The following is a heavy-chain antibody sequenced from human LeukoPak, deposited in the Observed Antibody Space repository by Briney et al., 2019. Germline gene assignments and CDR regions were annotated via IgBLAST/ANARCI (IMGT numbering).Heavy chain of an antibody. J-gene: IGHJ3*02. CDR3: ARDPRLNYYDIGDAFDI. V-gene: IGHV4-30-2*01. CDR2: IYHSGST. CDR1: GGSISSGGYY. Sequence: SETLSLTCTVSGGSISSGGYYWSWIRQPPGKGLEWIGYIYHSGSTYYNPSLKSRVTISVDRSKNQFSLKLSSVTAADTAVYYCARDPRLNYYDIGDAFDIWGQGTMVTVSS. D-gene: IGHD3-22*01.